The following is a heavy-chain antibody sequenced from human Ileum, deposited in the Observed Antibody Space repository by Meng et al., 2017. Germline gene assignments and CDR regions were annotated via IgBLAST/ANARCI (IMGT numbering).Heavy chain of an antibody. CDR1: GFTFTTYW. D-gene: IGHD6-13*01. V-gene: IGHV3-7*04. CDR3: VRGGMYSSV. Sequence: ETLSLTCVASGFTFTTYWMSWVRQVPGKGLEWVANIKQDGSEKNYLNSVKGRFTISRDNAKNSLYLQMNSLRVDDTALYYCVRGGMYSSVWGQGTMVTVSS. CDR2: IKQDGSEK. J-gene: IGHJ3*01.